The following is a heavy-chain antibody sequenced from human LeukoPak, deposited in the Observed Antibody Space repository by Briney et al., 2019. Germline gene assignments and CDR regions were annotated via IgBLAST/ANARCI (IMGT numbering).Heavy chain of an antibody. CDR2: INWNGGST. V-gene: IGHV3-20*04. D-gene: IGHD1/OR15-1a*01. Sequence: PGGSLRLSCAASGFTFDDYGMSWVRQAPGKGLEWVSGINWNGGSTGYVDSVKGRFTISRDDAKNSLYLQMNSLRAEDTALYYCARDLGRDRITGTHFDYWGQGTLATVSS. CDR3: ARDLGRDRITGTHFDY. CDR1: GFTFDDYG. J-gene: IGHJ4*02.